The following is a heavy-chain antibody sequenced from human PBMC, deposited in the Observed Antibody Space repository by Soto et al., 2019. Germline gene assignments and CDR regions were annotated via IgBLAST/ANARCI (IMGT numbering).Heavy chain of an antibody. Sequence: ASVKVSCKASRYTFTSYYIHWVRQAPGQGXEWMGWINPNNGYTKYTQKFQGRVTVTRDTSITTAYLDLTSLQSDDTAVYYCAKAKFDFWSGYWSPSLDFWGQGTLVTVSS. V-gene: IGHV1-2*02. CDR2: INPNNGYT. J-gene: IGHJ4*02. CDR1: RYTFTSYY. D-gene: IGHD3-3*01. CDR3: AKAKFDFWSGYWSPSLDF.